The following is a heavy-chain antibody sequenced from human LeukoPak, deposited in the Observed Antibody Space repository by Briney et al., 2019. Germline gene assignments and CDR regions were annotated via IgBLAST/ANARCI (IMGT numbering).Heavy chain of an antibody. Sequence: GGSLRLSCAASGFTFSSYWMSWVRQAPGKGLEWVANIKQDGSEKYYVDSVKGRFTISRDNAKNSLYLQMNSLRAEDTAVYYCARLPLDIVVVPAAPXTFDYWGQGTLVTVSS. J-gene: IGHJ4*02. V-gene: IGHV3-7*01. CDR1: GFTFSSYW. CDR2: IKQDGSEK. CDR3: ARLPLDIVVVPAAPXTFDY. D-gene: IGHD2-2*01.